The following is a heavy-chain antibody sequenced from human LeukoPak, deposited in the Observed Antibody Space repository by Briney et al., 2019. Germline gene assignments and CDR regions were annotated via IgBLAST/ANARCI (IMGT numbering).Heavy chain of an antibody. CDR3: ATRRVTLYPGGMDV. CDR1: GYTFTSYD. D-gene: IGHD1-14*01. Sequence: ASVKVSCKASGYTFTSYDINWVRQATGQGLEWMGWMNHNSGNTGYAQKFQGRVTMTRNTSISTAYMELSSLRSEDTAVYYCATRRVTLYPGGMDVWGQGTTVTVSS. V-gene: IGHV1-8*01. CDR2: MNHNSGNT. J-gene: IGHJ6*02.